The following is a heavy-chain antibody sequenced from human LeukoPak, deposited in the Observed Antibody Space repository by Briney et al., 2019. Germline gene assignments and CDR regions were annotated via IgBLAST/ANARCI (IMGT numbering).Heavy chain of an antibody. Sequence: SETLSLTCTVSGGSISSYYRSWIRQPPGKGLEWIGYIYYSGSTNYNPSLRSRVTISVDTSKNQFSLKLSSVTAADTAVYYCARFIAAADFYYGMDVWGQGTTVTVSS. CDR1: GGSISSYY. J-gene: IGHJ6*02. D-gene: IGHD6-13*01. V-gene: IGHV4-59*01. CDR2: IYYSGST. CDR3: ARFIAAADFYYGMDV.